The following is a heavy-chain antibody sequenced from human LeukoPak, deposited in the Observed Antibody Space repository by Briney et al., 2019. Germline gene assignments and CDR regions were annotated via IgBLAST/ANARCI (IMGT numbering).Heavy chain of an antibody. CDR3: ARERVRGGYTDY. V-gene: IGHV4-59*12. Sequence: PSETLSLTCTVSGGSLSDYYWTWVRQPPGKGLEWIGYIYYSGSTNYNPSLKSRVTISVDTSKNQFSLKLSSVTAADTAVYYCARERVRGGYTDYWGQGTLVTVSS. CDR1: GGSLSDYY. D-gene: IGHD5-12*01. J-gene: IGHJ4*02. CDR2: IYYSGST.